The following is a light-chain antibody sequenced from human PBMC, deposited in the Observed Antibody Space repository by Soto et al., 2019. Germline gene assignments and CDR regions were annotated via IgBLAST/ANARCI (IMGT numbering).Light chain of an antibody. CDR1: QSVSSSY. CDR3: QQYGSSPWT. J-gene: IGKJ1*01. Sequence: EVVLSLSPGTLSLSPGERATLPCRSSQSVSSSYLAWYQQKPGQAPRLLIYAASSRAAGIPDRFSGSGSETDFTLTISRLEPEDFAVYYCQQYGSSPWTFGQGTKVAIK. V-gene: IGKV3-20*01. CDR2: AAS.